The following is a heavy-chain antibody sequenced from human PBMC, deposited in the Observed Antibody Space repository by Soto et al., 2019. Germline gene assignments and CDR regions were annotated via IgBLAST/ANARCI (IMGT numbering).Heavy chain of an antibody. CDR2: VNHGGTS. J-gene: IGHJ6*02. D-gene: IGHD3-22*01. CDR3: ARDLATMPGRYESRPTDYGMDV. Sequence: SETLSLTCAVHGGSFSGYYWDWIRQPPGKGLEWIGEVNHGGTSNYNPSLKSRISISVDTSKNQFSLKLRSVTAADTAVYYCARDLATMPGRYESRPTDYGMDVWGQGTTVTVS. V-gene: IGHV4-34*01. CDR1: GGSFSGYY.